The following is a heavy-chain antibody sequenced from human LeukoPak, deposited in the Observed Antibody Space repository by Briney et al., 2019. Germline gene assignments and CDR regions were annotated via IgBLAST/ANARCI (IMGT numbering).Heavy chain of an antibody. Sequence: SETLSLTCSVSGGAISTAGYYWSWIRQHPGKGLEWIGYIYYSGNTYYNPSLKSRVTISVDTSKNQFSLKLSSVTAADTAIYYCARDQSGSGSYTDDFYAMDVWGKGTTVTVSS. CDR3: ARDQSGSGSYTDDFYAMDV. J-gene: IGHJ6*04. CDR1: GGAISTAGYY. CDR2: IYYSGNT. V-gene: IGHV4-31*03. D-gene: IGHD3-10*01.